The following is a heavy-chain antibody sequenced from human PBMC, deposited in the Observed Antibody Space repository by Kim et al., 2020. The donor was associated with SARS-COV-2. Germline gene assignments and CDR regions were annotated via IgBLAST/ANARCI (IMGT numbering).Heavy chain of an antibody. J-gene: IGHJ4*02. CDR3: ASINTPSITMISN. CDR2: INHSGST. CDR1: GGSFSGYY. V-gene: IGHV4-34*01. D-gene: IGHD3-22*01. Sequence: SETLSLTCAVYGGSFSGYYWSWIRQPPGKGLEWIGEINHSGSTNYNPSLKSRVTISVDTSKNQFSLKLSSVTAADTAVYYCASINTPSITMISNWGQGTLVTVSS.